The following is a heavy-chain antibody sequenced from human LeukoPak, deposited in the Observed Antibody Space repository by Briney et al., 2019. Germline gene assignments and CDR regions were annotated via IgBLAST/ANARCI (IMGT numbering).Heavy chain of an antibody. J-gene: IGHJ4*02. V-gene: IGHV3-30*18. CDR1: EFTFSSYG. D-gene: IGHD4-17*01. CDR2: ISYDGGNK. Sequence: PGGSLRLSCAASEFTFSSYGMHWVRQAPGKGLEWVTVISYDGGNKYYADSVKGRFTISRDNSKNTLYLQMNSLRTDDTAVYYCAKDRGDYPLDYWGQGTLVTVSS. CDR3: AKDRGDYPLDY.